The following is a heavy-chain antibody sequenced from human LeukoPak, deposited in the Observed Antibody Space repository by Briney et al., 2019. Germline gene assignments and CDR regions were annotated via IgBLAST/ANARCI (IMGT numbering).Heavy chain of an antibody. D-gene: IGHD3-10*01. V-gene: IGHV4-34*01. Sequence: SETLSLTCAVYGGSFSGYYWSWIRQPPGKGLEWIGEINHSGSTNYNPSLKSRVTISVDTSKNQFSLKLSSVTAADTAVYYCARPRYYGSGSYYNNWGQGTLVTVSS. CDR2: INHSGST. CDR1: GGSFSGYY. CDR3: ARPRYYGSGSYYNN. J-gene: IGHJ4*02.